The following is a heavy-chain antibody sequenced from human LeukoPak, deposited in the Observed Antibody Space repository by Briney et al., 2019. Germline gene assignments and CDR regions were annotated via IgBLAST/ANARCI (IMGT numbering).Heavy chain of an antibody. V-gene: IGHV1-2*02. CDR2: INPNSGGT. Sequence: ASVKVSCKASGYTFTGYYMHWVRQAPGQGLEWMGWINPNSGGTNYAQKFQGRVTMTRDTSISTAYMELSRLRSDDTAVYYCARVLGYCSSTSCYDYWGQGTLVTVSS. CDR3: ARVLGYCSSTSCYDY. CDR1: GYTFTGYY. J-gene: IGHJ4*02. D-gene: IGHD2-2*01.